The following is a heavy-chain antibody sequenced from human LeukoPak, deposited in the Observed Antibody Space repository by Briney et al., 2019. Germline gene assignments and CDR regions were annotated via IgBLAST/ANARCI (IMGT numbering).Heavy chain of an antibody. J-gene: IGHJ6*02. CDR2: MYSGGST. D-gene: IGHD1-1*01. CDR3: ASSGTASRGAMDV. V-gene: IGHV3-66*01. Sequence: GGSLRLSCAASGLTGSSNFMTWVRQARGKGQEWVSAMYSGGSTFYADSVRGRVNISRDNSKKTMFLQMSSLRVEDAAVDYCASSGTASRGAMDVWGQGTTVTVSS. CDR1: GLTGSSNF.